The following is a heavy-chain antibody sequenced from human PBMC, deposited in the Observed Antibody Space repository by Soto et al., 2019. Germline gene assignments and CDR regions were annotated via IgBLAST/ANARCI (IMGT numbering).Heavy chain of an antibody. V-gene: IGHV4-30-4*01. D-gene: IGHD6-19*01. Sequence: PSETLSLTCTVSGGSISSGDYYWSWIRQPPGKGLEWIGSIHYSGSTYYNPSLKSRATISVDTSKNQFSLKLSSVTAADTAVYYCAHYISGRAFDTWGQGTMVTVSS. CDR2: IHYSGST. CDR3: AHYISGRAFDT. CDR1: GGSISSGDYY. J-gene: IGHJ3*02.